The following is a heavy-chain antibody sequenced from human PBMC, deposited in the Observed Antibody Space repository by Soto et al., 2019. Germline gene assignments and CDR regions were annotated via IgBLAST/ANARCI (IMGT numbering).Heavy chain of an antibody. V-gene: IGHV3-23*01. CDR3: AKFRSSGLYYFHYGMDV. CDR2: ITASGGTT. D-gene: IGHD3-22*01. Sequence: EVQLLESGGGLAQPGGSLRLSCAASGFTFSGSAMGWVRQAPGKGLEWVSSITASGGTTHYADSVKGRFPISRDNSKNTLHLQMSSLRVEDTAVYLCAKFRSSGLYYFHYGMDVWGQGTTVTVS. J-gene: IGHJ6*02. CDR1: GFTFSGSA.